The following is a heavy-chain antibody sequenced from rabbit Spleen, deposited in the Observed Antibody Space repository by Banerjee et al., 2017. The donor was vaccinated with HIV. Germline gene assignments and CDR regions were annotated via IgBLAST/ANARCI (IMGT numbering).Heavy chain of an antibody. Sequence: QLEESGGGLVKPEGSLTLTCKASGVSFSDKDVMCWVRQAPGKGLEWIGYIDPIFGTTSYASWVNGRFTISSDNAQNTVDLQMNSLTAADTATYFCARDRGSGWGDAIDPWGQGTLVTVS. CDR3: ARDRGSGWGDAIDP. D-gene: IGHD4-1*01. CDR1: GVSFSDKDV. J-gene: IGHJ2*01. CDR2: IDPIFGTT. V-gene: IGHV1S43*01.